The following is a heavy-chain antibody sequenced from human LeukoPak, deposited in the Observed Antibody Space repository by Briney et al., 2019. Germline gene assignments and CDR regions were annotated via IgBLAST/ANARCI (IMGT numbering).Heavy chain of an antibody. V-gene: IGHV3-23*01. Sequence: GGSLRPSFAASGFPFSSYAMSRVRQAPGKGLGWVSVFSGSVISTYYADSVKGRFTISRDNYKNTLYLQMKGLRAEDAAVYYCANRGAEVGASVAPGDYWGQGTLVTVSS. CDR3: ANRGAEVGASVAPGDY. CDR2: FSGSVIST. J-gene: IGHJ4*02. CDR1: GFPFSSYA. D-gene: IGHD1-26*01.